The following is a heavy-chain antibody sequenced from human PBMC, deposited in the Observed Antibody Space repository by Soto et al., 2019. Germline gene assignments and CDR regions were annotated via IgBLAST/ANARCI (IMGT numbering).Heavy chain of an antibody. CDR1: GGSISSSSYY. CDR2: IYYSGST. D-gene: IGHD6-13*01. J-gene: IGHJ4*02. V-gene: IGHV4-39*01. Sequence: QLQLQESGPGLVKPSETLSLTCTVSGGSISSSSYYWGWIRQPPGKGLEWIGSIYYSGSTYYNPSLKSRVTISVDTSKNQFSLKLSSVTAADTAVYYCARLVGYSSRWADYWGQGTLVTVSS. CDR3: ARLVGYSSRWADY.